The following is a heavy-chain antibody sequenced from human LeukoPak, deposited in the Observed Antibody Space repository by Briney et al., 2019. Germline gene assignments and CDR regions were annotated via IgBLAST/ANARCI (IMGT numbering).Heavy chain of an antibody. J-gene: IGHJ4*02. D-gene: IGHD4/OR15-4a*01. CDR3: ARRAGAYSHPYDY. CDR1: GFSFSSYA. V-gene: IGHV3-23*01. Sequence: PGGSLRLACAASGFSFSSYAMTWVSQAPGKGLEWVSAISGSGGSTYYADSVKGRFTISRVNSKNTLYLQMNSLRAEDTAVYYCARRAGAYSHPYDYWGQGTLVTVSS. CDR2: ISGSGGST.